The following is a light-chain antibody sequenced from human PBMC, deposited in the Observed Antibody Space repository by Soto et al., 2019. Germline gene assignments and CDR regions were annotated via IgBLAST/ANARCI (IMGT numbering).Light chain of an antibody. CDR3: SSYTSSNTYV. Sequence: QCVLTQPASVSGSPGQSIAISCTGTSSDVGGYNSVSWYQQHPGKAPKLMIYNVSNRPSGVSDRFSGSKSGNTASLTISGLQAEDEADYYCSSYTSSNTYVFGTGTKVTV. J-gene: IGLJ1*01. CDR1: SSDVGGYNS. CDR2: NVS. V-gene: IGLV2-14*03.